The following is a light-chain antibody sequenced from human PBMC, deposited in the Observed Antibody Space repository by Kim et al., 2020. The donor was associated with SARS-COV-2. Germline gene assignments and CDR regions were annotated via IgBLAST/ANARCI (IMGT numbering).Light chain of an antibody. V-gene: IGLV3-1*01. Sequence: LSPGQTARITCSGNKVVDKYAYWYQKKPGHSTVLDIYQDSKRPSGIPERFSGSNSGNTATLTISGTQAMDEADYYCQAWDSSTVVFGGGTQLTVL. CDR2: QDS. CDR1: KVVDKY. CDR3: QAWDSSTVV. J-gene: IGLJ2*01.